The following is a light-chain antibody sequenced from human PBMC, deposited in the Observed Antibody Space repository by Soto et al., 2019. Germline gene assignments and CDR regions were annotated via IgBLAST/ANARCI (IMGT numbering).Light chain of an antibody. CDR2: STN. CDR1: SSNIGSNI. J-gene: IGLJ2*01. CDR3: AAWDDSLNGPV. V-gene: IGLV1-44*01. Sequence: QSALTQPPSASGTPGQRVTISCSGSSSNIGSNIVNWYQHLPGTAPKLLIYSTNQRPSGVPDRFSGSKSGTSASLAISGLQSEDEADYFCAAWDDSLNGPVFGGGTKLTVL.